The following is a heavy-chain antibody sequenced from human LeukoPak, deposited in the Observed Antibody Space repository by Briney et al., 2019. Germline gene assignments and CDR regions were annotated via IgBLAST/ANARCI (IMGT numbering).Heavy chain of an antibody. Sequence: SGGSLRLSCAASGFTFSSYSMNWVRQAPGKGLEWISYISSSSSAIYYADSAKGRFTISRDNAKNSLYLQMNSLRDEDTAVYYCVRDRFYSFDYWGQGTLVTVSS. CDR1: GFTFSSYS. CDR2: ISSSSSAI. CDR3: VRDRFYSFDY. V-gene: IGHV3-48*02. J-gene: IGHJ4*02.